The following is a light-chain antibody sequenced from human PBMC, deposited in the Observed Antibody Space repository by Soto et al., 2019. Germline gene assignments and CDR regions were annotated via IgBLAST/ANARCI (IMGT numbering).Light chain of an antibody. J-gene: IGKJ2*01. CDR2: HAS. Sequence: IVMTQSPATLSVSPGESATLSCWASQSVGTSLAWYQQRPGQTPRLLIYHASTRATAVRARFRGSGSGTEFTLTISSLQAEDFSVYYCQHHFLWPPFAFGPGTKLEIK. V-gene: IGKV3-15*01. CDR1: QSVGTS. CDR3: QHHFLWPPFA.